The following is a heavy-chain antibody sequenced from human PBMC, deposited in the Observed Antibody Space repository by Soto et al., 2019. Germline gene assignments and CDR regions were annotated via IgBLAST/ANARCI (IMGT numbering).Heavy chain of an antibody. V-gene: IGHV4-39*01. D-gene: IGHD3-22*01. J-gene: IGHJ5*02. Sequence: QLLLQESGPGLVKPSETLSLTCTVSGGAILDSTYYWAWIRQPPGKGLEWIGTIFYSGGTFYTPSLKSRVTMSLDTSKHQFSLKLTSVTAADTAVYFCARQATGYYSGWFDPWGQGTLVTVSS. CDR3: ARQATGYYSGWFDP. CDR1: GGAILDSTYY. CDR2: IFYSGGT.